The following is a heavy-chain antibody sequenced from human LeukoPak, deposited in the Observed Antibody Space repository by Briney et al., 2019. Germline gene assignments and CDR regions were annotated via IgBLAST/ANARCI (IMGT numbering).Heavy chain of an antibody. CDR2: ISSSSSYI. D-gene: IGHD2-15*01. CDR3: ARGGPDAFDI. J-gene: IGHJ3*02. V-gene: IGHV3-21*01. Sequence: PGGSLRLSCAASGFTFSSYSMNWVRQAPGKGLEWVSSISSSSSYIYYADPVKGRFTISRGNAKNSLYLQMNSLRAEDTAVYYCARGGPDAFDIWGQGTMVTVSS. CDR1: GFTFSSYS.